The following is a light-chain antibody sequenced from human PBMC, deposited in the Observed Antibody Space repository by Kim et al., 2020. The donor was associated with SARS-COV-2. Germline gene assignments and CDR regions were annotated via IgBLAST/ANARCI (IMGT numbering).Light chain of an antibody. J-gene: IGLJ3*02. CDR1: SGSIASNY. V-gene: IGLV6-57*03. CDR2: EDN. CDR3: QSYDSSNRV. Sequence: GKTLTFSGPRSSGSIASNYVQWYQQRPGSAPTTVIYEDNQRPSGVPDRFSGSIDSSSNSASLTISGLKTEDEADYYCQSYDSSNRVFGGGTQLTVL.